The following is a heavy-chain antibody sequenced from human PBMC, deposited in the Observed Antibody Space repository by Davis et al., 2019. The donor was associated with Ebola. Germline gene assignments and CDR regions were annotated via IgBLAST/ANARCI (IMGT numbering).Heavy chain of an antibody. D-gene: IGHD2-15*01. CDR3: AKAIVVVIAATDY. V-gene: IGHV3-23*01. J-gene: IGHJ4*02. Sequence: PGGSLRLSCAASGFTFRSYAMSWVRQAPGKGLEWVSGISGSGGTTYYADSVKGRFTISRDNSKHTLYLQMNSLRAEDTAVYYCAKAIVVVIAATDYWGQGTLVTVSS. CDR2: ISGSGGTT. CDR1: GFTFRSYA.